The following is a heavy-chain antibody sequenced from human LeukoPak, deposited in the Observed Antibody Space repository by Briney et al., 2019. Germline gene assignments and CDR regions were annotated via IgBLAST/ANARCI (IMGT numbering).Heavy chain of an antibody. CDR1: GFTFTRYS. CDR3: ARVVRSDSFDYDYYYAMDV. CDR2: ISANNGNT. V-gene: IGHV1-18*01. Sequence: ASVKVSCKASGFTFTRYSITWVRQAPGKGHEWMGWISANNGNTNYAQKYQGRVTMTTDTSTRTAYMELRSLRSDDTAVYYCARVVRSDSFDYDYYYAMDVWGQGTTVTVSS. J-gene: IGHJ6*02. D-gene: IGHD2-8*01.